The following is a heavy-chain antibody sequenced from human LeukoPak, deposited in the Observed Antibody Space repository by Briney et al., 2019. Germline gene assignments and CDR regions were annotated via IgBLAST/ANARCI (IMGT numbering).Heavy chain of an antibody. V-gene: IGHV3-23*01. CDR2: ISGSGGST. Sequence: PGGSLRLSCEAAGFTFSSYAMTWARQATGKGLEWVSAISGSGGSTYYADSVKGRFTISRDNSKNTLYLQMNSLRAEDTAVYYCARVYYYDSSGYLDYWGHGTLVTVSS. CDR3: ARVYYYDSSGYLDY. D-gene: IGHD3-22*01. J-gene: IGHJ4*01. CDR1: GFTFSSYA.